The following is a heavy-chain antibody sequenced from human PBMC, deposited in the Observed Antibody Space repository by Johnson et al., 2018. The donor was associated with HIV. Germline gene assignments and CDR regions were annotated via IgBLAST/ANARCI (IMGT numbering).Heavy chain of an antibody. CDR2: ISGSGGST. CDR3: AKEMEGYYGSGKCDAFDI. CDR1: GFTFSSYA. Sequence: LVESGGGLVQPGGSLRLSCAASGFTFSSYAMSWVRQAPGKGLEWVSAISGSGGSTYYADSVKGRFTIPRDNSKNTLYLQMNSLRAEDTAVYYCAKEMEGYYGSGKCDAFDIWGQGTMVTVSS. J-gene: IGHJ3*02. V-gene: IGHV3-23*04. D-gene: IGHD3-10*01.